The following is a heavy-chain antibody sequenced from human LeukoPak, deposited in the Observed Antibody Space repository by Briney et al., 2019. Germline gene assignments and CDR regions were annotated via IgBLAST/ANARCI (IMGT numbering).Heavy chain of an antibody. CDR3: ARDRYYYDSSGYYHDY. J-gene: IGHJ4*02. CDR1: GFTFSNYW. CDR2: IKQDGSEK. Sequence: PGGSLRLSCAASGFTFSNYWMTWVRQAPGKGLEWVANIKQDGSEKNYVDSVKGRFTISRDNAKNSLYLQMNSLRAEDTAVYYCARDRYYYDSSGYYHDYWGQGTLVTVSS. D-gene: IGHD3-22*01. V-gene: IGHV3-7*01.